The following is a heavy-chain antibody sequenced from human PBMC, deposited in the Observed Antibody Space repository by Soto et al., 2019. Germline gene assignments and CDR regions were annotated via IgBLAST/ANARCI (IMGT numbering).Heavy chain of an antibody. V-gene: IGHV4-59*08. CDR3: ARLGGYYQSLDT. J-gene: IGHJ5*02. CDR1: GGSIDTYY. D-gene: IGHD3-22*01. Sequence: QVQLQESGPGLVKASETLSLTCTVSGGSIDTYYWSWIRQPPGKGLQWIGYIYYSGSTTYSPSLKRRVXXXVXXSKNQFSLKLTSVTAADTAVYYCARLGGYYQSLDTWGQGTLVTVSS. CDR2: IYYSGST.